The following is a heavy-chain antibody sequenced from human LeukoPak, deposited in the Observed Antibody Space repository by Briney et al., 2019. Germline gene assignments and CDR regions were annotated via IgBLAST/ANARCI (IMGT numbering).Heavy chain of an antibody. CDR1: GITFDDYA. D-gene: IGHD5-12*01. CDR3: AKDGGYSGYEEVDY. J-gene: IGHJ4*02. Sequence: GGSLRLSCAASGITFDDYAMHWVRQAPGKGLEWVSLISWDGGSTYYADSVKGRFTISRDNSKNTLYLQMNSLRAEDTAVYYCAKDGGYSGYEEVDYWGQGTLVTVSS. CDR2: ISWDGGST. V-gene: IGHV3-43D*03.